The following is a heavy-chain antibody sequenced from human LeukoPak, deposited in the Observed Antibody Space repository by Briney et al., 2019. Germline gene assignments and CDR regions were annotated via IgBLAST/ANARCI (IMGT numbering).Heavy chain of an antibody. D-gene: IGHD6-13*01. CDR1: GGSISNYY. CDR2: IYYSGST. CDR3: ARDRRASSSLDPYYYYGMDV. Sequence: SETLSLTCTVSGGSISNYYWSWIRQPPGKGLEWIGFIYYSGSTNYNPSLKSRITISVDTSKNQFSLKLSSVTAADRAVYYCARDRRASSSLDPYYYYGMDVWGQGTTVTVSS. J-gene: IGHJ6*02. V-gene: IGHV4-59*01.